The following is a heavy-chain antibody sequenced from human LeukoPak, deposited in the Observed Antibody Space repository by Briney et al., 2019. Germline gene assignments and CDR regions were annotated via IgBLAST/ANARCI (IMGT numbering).Heavy chain of an antibody. CDR2: INHSGST. Sequence: KPSETLSLTCAVYGGSFSGYYWSWIRQPPGKGLEWIGEINHSGSTNYNPSLKSRVTISVDTSKNQFSLKLSSVTAADTAVYYCARIITMVRGIINISAYSYGMDVWGQGTTVTVSS. D-gene: IGHD3-10*01. J-gene: IGHJ6*02. CDR3: ARIITMVRGIINISAYSYGMDV. V-gene: IGHV4-34*01. CDR1: GGSFSGYY.